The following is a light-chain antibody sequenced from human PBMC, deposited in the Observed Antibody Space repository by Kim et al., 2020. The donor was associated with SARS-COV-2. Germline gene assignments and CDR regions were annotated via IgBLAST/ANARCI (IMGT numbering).Light chain of an antibody. Sequence: SVSTGQTASITGSGDKLGDKYACWYQQKPGQSPVLVIYRDNQRPSGIPERFSGSNSGNTATLTISGTQAMDEADYYCQAWDSSTWVFGGGTQLTVL. V-gene: IGLV3-1*01. J-gene: IGLJ3*02. CDR2: RDN. CDR3: QAWDSSTWV. CDR1: KLGDKY.